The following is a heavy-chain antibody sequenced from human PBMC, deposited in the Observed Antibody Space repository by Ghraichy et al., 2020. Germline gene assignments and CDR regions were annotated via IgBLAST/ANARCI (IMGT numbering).Heavy chain of an antibody. Sequence: SQTLSLTCAISGDSVCSNIAAWDWIRQSPSRGLEWLGRTYYRSKWYNNFAVSVKRRITINPDTSTNQFSLLLNSVTPEDTAVYYCARVQYDGISNEAFDIWGQGTMVTVSS. D-gene: IGHD3-3*02. CDR3: ARVQYDGISNEAFDI. V-gene: IGHV6-1*01. J-gene: IGHJ3*02. CDR1: GDSVCSNIAA. CDR2: TYYRSKWYN.